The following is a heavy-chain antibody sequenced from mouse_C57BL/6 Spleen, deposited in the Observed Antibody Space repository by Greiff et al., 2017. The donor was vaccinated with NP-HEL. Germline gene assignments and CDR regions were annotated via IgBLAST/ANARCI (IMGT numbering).Heavy chain of an antibody. J-gene: IGHJ1*03. CDR1: GYTFTSYW. Sequence: QVQLQQPGAELVKPGASVKVSCKASGYTFTSYWMHWVKQRPGQGLEWIGRIHPSDSDTNYNQKFKGKATLTVDKSSSTAYMQLSSLTSEDSAVYYCAIGGPYYYGSSSSYWYFDVWGTGTTVTVSS. V-gene: IGHV1-74*01. D-gene: IGHD1-1*01. CDR2: IHPSDSDT. CDR3: AIGGPYYYGSSSSYWYFDV.